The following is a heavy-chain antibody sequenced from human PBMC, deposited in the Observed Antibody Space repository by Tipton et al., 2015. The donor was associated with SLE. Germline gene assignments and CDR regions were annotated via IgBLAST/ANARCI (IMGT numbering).Heavy chain of an antibody. J-gene: IGHJ4*02. CDR3: ARMGSEWEPIDY. V-gene: IGHV4-34*01. CDR2: VNHSGTT. D-gene: IGHD1-26*01. CDR1: GGSFSDYY. Sequence: TLSLTCAVYGGSFSDYYWSWIRQPPGKGLECLGEVNHSGTTNYNPSLKSRVTISLETSKNHFSLRLSSLTAADTAVSFCARMGSEWEPIDYWGQGTLVAVSS.